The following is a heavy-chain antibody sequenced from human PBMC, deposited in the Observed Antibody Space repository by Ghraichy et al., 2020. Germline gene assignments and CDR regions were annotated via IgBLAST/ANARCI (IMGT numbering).Heavy chain of an antibody. CDR3: ARVKSPLPVMSPAAIYFDY. J-gene: IGHJ4*02. CDR1: GGSISSGGYY. Sequence: SLNISCTVSGGSISSGGYYWSWIRQHPGKGLEWIGYIYYSGSTYYNPSLKSRVTISVDTSKNQFSLKLSSVTAADTAVYYCARVKSPLPVMSPAAIYFDYWGQGTLVTVSS. V-gene: IGHV4-31*03. CDR2: IYYSGST. D-gene: IGHD2-2*01.